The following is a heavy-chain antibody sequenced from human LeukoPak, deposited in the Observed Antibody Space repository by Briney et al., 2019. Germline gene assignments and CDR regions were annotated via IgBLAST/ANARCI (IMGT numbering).Heavy chain of an antibody. Sequence: PSETLSLTCAVYGGSFSGYYWSWIRQPPGKGLEWIGEINHSGSTNYNPSLKSRVTISVDTSKNQFSLKLSSVTAADTAVYYCARVESDYGGNYYFDYWGQGTLVTVSS. CDR1: GGSFSGYY. D-gene: IGHD4-23*01. V-gene: IGHV4-34*01. CDR2: INHSGST. J-gene: IGHJ4*02. CDR3: ARVESDYGGNYYFDY.